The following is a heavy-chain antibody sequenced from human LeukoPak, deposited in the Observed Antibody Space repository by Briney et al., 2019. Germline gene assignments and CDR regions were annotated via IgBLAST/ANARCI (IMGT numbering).Heavy chain of an antibody. Sequence: HPGGSLRLSCAASGFTVSSNYMSWVRQAPGKGLEWVSVIYSGGSTYYADSVKGRFTISRDNSKNTLYLQMNSLRAEDTAVYYCARCGYYYDSSGYYGLADYWGRGTLVTVSS. J-gene: IGHJ4*02. D-gene: IGHD3-22*01. V-gene: IGHV3-53*01. CDR2: IYSGGST. CDR3: ARCGYYYDSSGYYGLADY. CDR1: GFTVSSNY.